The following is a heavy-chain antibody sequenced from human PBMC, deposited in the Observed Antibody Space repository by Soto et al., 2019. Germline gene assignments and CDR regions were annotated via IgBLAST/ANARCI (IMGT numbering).Heavy chain of an antibody. J-gene: IGHJ6*02. CDR2: TYYRSKWYN. CDR3: AREGYSERDGSNYDLYYYGMDV. CDR1: GDSVSSNTAA. V-gene: IGHV6-1*01. D-gene: IGHD1-26*01. Sequence: PSQTLSLTCAISGDSVSSNTAAWNWIRQSPSRGLEWLGRTYYRSKWYNDYAVSVKSRITINPDTSKNQFSLQLNSVTPEDTAVYYCAREGYSERDGSNYDLYYYGMDVWGQGTTVTVSS.